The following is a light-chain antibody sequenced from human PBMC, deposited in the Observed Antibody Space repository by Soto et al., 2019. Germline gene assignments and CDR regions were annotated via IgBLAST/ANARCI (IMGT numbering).Light chain of an antibody. CDR1: SSNIGSNT. J-gene: IGLJ2*01. Sequence: QPVLTQAPSASGTPGQRVTIYCSGSSSNIGSNTVSWYQQVPGTAPKLLIYSNDQRPSGVPDRFSGSKSGTSASLAIGGLQSEDEADYYCAAWDGSLNGWVFGGGTKVTVL. CDR2: SND. V-gene: IGLV1-44*01. CDR3: AAWDGSLNGWV.